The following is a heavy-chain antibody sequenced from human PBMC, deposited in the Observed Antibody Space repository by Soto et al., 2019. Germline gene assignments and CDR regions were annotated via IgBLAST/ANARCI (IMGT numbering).Heavy chain of an antibody. D-gene: IGHD2-21*02. V-gene: IGHV3-21*01. J-gene: IGHJ3*02. CDR1: GSTFSSYS. Sequence: GGSLRLSCAASGSTFSSYSMNWVRQAPGKGLEWVSSISSSSSYIYYADSVKGRFTISRDNAKNSLYLQMNSLRAEDTAVYYCARGVVVTAYDAFDIWGQGTMVTVSS. CDR2: ISSSSSYI. CDR3: ARGVVVTAYDAFDI.